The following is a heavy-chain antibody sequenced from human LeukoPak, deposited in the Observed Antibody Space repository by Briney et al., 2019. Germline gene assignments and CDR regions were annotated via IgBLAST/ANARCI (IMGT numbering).Heavy chain of an antibody. CDR1: GGSISSSSKF. CDR3: ARGSEGSGSYPIYWYFDL. J-gene: IGHJ2*01. V-gene: IGHV4-39*01. CDR2: LHPSTTT. D-gene: IGHD3-10*01. Sequence: SETLSLSCTVSGGSISSSSKFWGWIRQPPGKGLEWIGSLHPSTTTYYNPSLRSRVGISVDTSKNQFYLTLSSVTAADTAVYYCARGSEGSGSYPIYWYFDLWGRGTLVTVSS.